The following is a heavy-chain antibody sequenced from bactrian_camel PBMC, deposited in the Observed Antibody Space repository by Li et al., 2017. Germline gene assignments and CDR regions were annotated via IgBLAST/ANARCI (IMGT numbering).Heavy chain of an antibody. D-gene: IGHD5*01. V-gene: IGHV3S53*01. CDR3: AAGSSRGVPFRERGYPY. CDR2: IPIVGPA. Sequence: VQLVESGGGSVQAGGSLRLSCGASGHTYSSNCMGWFRQAPGKSREGVAWIPIVGPASYADSVKGRFTVSKDNAQNTLYLQMDSLTPEDTAMYYCAAGSSRGVPFRERGYPYWGQGTQVTVS. CDR1: GHTYSSNC. J-gene: IGHJ4*01.